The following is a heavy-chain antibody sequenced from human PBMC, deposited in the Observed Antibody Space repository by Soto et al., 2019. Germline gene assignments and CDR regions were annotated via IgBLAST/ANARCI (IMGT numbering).Heavy chain of an antibody. J-gene: IGHJ4*02. Sequence: QVQLLQSGAEVKKPGASVKVSCKVSGHTLTELSMHWERQAPGRGLEWMGGFDPEDGETIFAQKFQGRVTMTEDTSTDSTYMELSSLRSEYTAVYYCAAGGSRWLHSPFDYWGQGTLVTISS. CDR3: AAGGSRWLHSPFDY. D-gene: IGHD6-19*01. CDR1: GHTLTELS. V-gene: IGHV1-24*01. CDR2: FDPEDGET.